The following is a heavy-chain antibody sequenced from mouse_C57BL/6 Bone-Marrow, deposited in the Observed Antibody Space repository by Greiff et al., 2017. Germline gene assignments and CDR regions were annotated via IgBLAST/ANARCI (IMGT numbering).Heavy chain of an antibody. CDR2: ISSGSSTI. D-gene: IGHD3-2*02. CDR1: GFTFSDYG. V-gene: IGHV5-17*01. Sequence: EVQLVESGGGLVKPGGSLKLSCAASGFTFSDYGMHWVRQAPEKGLEWVAYISSGSSTIYYADTVKGRFTISRDNAKNTLFLQMTSLRSEDTAMYDCASAAQAHYYAMDYWGQGTSVTVSA. J-gene: IGHJ4*01. CDR3: ASAAQAHYYAMDY.